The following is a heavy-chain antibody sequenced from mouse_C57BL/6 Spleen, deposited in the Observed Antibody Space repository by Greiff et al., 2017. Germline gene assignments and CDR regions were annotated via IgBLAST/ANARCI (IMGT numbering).Heavy chain of an antibody. CDR3: AIRCGSNYLYYFDY. V-gene: IGHV1-74*01. J-gene: IGHJ2*01. Sequence: VQLQQPGAELVKPGASVKVSCKASGYTFTSYWMHWVKQRPGQGLEWIGRIHPSDSDTNYNQKFKGKATLTVDKSSSTADMQLSSLTSEDSAVYYCAIRCGSNYLYYFDYWGQGTTLTVSS. CDR2: IHPSDSDT. CDR1: GYTFTSYW. D-gene: IGHD2-5*01.